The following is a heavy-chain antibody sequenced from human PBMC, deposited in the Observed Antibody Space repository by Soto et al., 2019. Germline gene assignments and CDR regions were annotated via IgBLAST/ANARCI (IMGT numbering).Heavy chain of an antibody. CDR2: INAGNGNT. D-gene: IGHD2-2*03. V-gene: IGHV1-3*01. Sequence: SVKVSCKASGYTFTSYAMHWVRQAPGQRLEWMGWINAGNGNTKYSQKFQGRVTITRDTSASTAYMELSSLRSEDTAVYYCARDQRPLVDIVVVPAATLDYWGQGTLVTVSS. CDR3: ARDQRPLVDIVVVPAATLDY. CDR1: GYTFTSYA. J-gene: IGHJ4*02.